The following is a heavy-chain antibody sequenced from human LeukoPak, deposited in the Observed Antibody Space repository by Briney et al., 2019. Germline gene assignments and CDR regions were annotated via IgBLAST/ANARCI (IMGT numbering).Heavy chain of an antibody. CDR1: GFTFDDYA. V-gene: IGHV3-9*03. CDR2: ISWNSGSI. Sequence: PGRSLRLSCAASGFTFDDYAMHWVRQAPGKGLEWVSGISWNSGSIDYADSVKGRFTISRDNAKNSLYLQMNSLRADDMALYYCAKDWTHSGGAFHIWGQGTMVTVSS. J-gene: IGHJ3*02. D-gene: IGHD1-1*01. CDR3: AKDWTHSGGAFHI.